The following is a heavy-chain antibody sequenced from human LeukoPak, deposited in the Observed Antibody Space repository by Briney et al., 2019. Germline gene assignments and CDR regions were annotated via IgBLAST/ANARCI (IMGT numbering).Heavy chain of an antibody. Sequence: SETLSLTCTVSGGSISSYYWSWIRQPPGKGLEWIGYIYYSGSTNYNPSLKSRVTISVDTSKNQFSLKLSSVTAADTAVYYCASVVYAKWDHYMDVWGKGTTVTVSS. CDR2: IYYSGST. D-gene: IGHD2-8*02. CDR1: GGSISSYY. CDR3: ASVVYAKWDHYMDV. V-gene: IGHV4-59*08. J-gene: IGHJ6*03.